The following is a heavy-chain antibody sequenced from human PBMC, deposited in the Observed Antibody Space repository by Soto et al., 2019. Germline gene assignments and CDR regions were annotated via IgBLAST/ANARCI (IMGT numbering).Heavy chain of an antibody. CDR3: ARHLTYCSAGSCYSDFPYYGMDV. J-gene: IGHJ6*02. CDR1: GGSVGGYY. V-gene: IGHV4-34*01. D-gene: IGHD2-15*01. CDR2: INHSGSIT. Sequence: SETLSLTCAVYGGSVGGYYWSWVRQPPGKGLERIGEINHSGSITYYNPSLKSRVTISVDTSKNQFSLKLSSVTAADTAVYYCARHLTYCSAGSCYSDFPYYGMDVWGQGTTVTVSS.